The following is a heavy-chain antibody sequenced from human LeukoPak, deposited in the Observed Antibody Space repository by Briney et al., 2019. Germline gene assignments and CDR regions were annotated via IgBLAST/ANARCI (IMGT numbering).Heavy chain of an antibody. CDR1: GYTFTSYW. V-gene: IGHV5-51*01. CDR3: ARSGDSSSWFSFDY. Sequence: GESLKISCQGSGYTFTSYWIGWVRQLPGKGLEWMGIIYPGDSDTRYSPSFQGQVTISADKSISTAYLQWSSLKASDTAMYYCARSGDSSSWFSFDYWGQGTLVTVSS. CDR2: IYPGDSDT. J-gene: IGHJ4*02. D-gene: IGHD6-13*01.